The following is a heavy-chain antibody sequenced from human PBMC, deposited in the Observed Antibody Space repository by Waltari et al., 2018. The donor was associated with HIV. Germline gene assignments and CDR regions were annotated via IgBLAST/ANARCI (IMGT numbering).Heavy chain of an antibody. D-gene: IGHD4-4*01. V-gene: IGHV3-9*01. CDR2: INWNGGTI. CDR3: ARDMGSTLTNNFDS. J-gene: IGHJ4*02. CDR1: GFTFDDSA. Sequence: EVQLVESGGELVQPGRSLRLSCAASGFTFDDSALHWVRQGPGKGLEWVSGINWNGGTIGYAASVKGRFTVSRDNAKNSLSLQMNSLRADDTAFYYCARDMGSTLTNNFDSWGQGTLVTVSS.